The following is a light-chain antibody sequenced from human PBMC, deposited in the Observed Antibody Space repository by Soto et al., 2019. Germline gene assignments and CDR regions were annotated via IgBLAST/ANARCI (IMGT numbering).Light chain of an antibody. J-gene: IGKJ1*01. CDR3: QHYGSPGT. V-gene: IGKV3-20*01. CDR2: GAS. CDR1: QSVSNNY. Sequence: DIVLTQSPGTPSLSPGGRATLSCTASQSVSNNYLAWYQQKPGQAPRLLIYGASNRATGIPDRFSGSGSGTDFTLTISRMAPEDFAVDDCQHYGSPGTFGQGTKVDIK.